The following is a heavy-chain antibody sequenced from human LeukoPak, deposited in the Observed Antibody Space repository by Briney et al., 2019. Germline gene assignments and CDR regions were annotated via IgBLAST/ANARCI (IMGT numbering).Heavy chain of an antibody. CDR3: ARDRDSSWYPYFES. CDR2: IKQDGSQT. J-gene: IGHJ4*02. V-gene: IGHV3-7*01. CDR1: GFTFSSYA. Sequence: PGGSLRLSCAASGFTFSSYAMSWVRQVPGKGLEWVTNIKQDGSQTYYIDSVKGRFTISRDNAKNSVYLQVNSLRVEDTAVYYCARDRDSSWYPYFESWGQGTLVTVSS. D-gene: IGHD6-13*01.